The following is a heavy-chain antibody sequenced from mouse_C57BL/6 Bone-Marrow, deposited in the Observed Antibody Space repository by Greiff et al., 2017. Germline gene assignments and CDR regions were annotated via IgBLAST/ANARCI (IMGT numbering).Heavy chain of an antibody. D-gene: IGHD1-1*01. CDR3: ARRTYYGSSSYYFDY. Sequence: VKLQESGAELVKPGASVKISCKASGYAFSSYWMNWVKQRPGKGLEWIGQIYPGDGDTNYNGKFKGKATLTADKSSSTAYMQLSSLTSEDSAVYFCARRTYYGSSSYYFDYWGQGTTLTVSS. CDR2: IYPGDGDT. V-gene: IGHV1-80*01. J-gene: IGHJ2*01. CDR1: GYAFSSYW.